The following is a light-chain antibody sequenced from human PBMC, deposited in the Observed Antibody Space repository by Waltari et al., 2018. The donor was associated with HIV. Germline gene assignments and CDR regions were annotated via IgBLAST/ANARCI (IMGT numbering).Light chain of an antibody. CDR3: QKYYKTPFT. Sequence: DIVMTQSPDSLAVSLGERASFNCKSTQSLLYNSNNKNYLAWYQQQPGQSPTLVISWASDRASGVPDRFRGSGSATDFTLTNTSLQAEDVAVYYCQKYYKTPFTFGPGTVVHI. CDR2: WAS. J-gene: IGKJ3*01. V-gene: IGKV4-1*01. CDR1: QSLLYNSNNKNY.